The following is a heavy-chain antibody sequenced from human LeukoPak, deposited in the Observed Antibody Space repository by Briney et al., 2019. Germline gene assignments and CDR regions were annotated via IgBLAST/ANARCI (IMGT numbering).Heavy chain of an antibody. CDR2: IYYSGNT. J-gene: IGHJ4*02. D-gene: IGHD3-9*01. CDR3: AREYSDILTGYYLFDS. CDR1: GGSISSSNYY. Sequence: SETLSLTCTVSGGSISSSNYYWGWIRQPPGKGLEWIGSIYYSGNTYYNPSLKSRVTISVDTSKNQFSLKLTSVTAADTAVYYCAREYSDILTGYYLFDSWGQGTLVTVSS. V-gene: IGHV4-39*02.